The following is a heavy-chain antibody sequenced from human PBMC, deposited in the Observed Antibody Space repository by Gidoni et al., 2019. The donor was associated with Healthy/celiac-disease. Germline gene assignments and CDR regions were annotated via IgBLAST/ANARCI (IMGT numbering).Heavy chain of an antibody. CDR1: GGTFSSYC. CDR3: ARGPSVRGTRKDDAFDI. V-gene: IGHV1-69*01. CDR2: IIPMFGTA. J-gene: IGHJ3*02. D-gene: IGHD3-10*02. Sequence: QVQLAQSGAEVQKPGPSAKVSCKASGGTFSSYCISWVRQAPGQGLEWMGGIIPMFGTANYTQKFQGRVTITADESTSTAYMELRSLRSEDTAVYYCARGPSVRGTRKDDAFDIWGQGTMVTVSS.